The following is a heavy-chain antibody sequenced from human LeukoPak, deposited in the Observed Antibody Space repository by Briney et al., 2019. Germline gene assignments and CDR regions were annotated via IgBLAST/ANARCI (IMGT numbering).Heavy chain of an antibody. CDR1: GYTFTGYY. CDR3: ASIPTGNYYDSSGYHTYYFDY. V-gene: IGHV1-2*02. Sequence: ASVKVSCEASGYTFTGYYMQWVRQAPGHGLEWMGWINPNNGGTNYAQKFQGRVTVTRDTSISTVYMELSRLSSVTAADTAVYYCASIPTGNYYDSSGYHTYYFDYWGQGTLVTVSS. CDR2: INPNNGGT. D-gene: IGHD3-22*01. J-gene: IGHJ4*02.